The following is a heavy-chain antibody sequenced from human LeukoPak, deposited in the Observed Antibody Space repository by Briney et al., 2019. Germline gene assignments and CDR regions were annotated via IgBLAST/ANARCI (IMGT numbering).Heavy chain of an antibody. D-gene: IGHD3-3*01. J-gene: IGHJ6*03. CDR2: ISSSGSTI. Sequence: PGGSLRLSCAASGFTFSSYEMNWVRQAPGKGLEWVSYISSSGSTIYYADSVKGRFTISRDNAKNSLYLQMNSLRAEDTALYYCAREGEWLGPDYYYYYYMDVWGKGTTVTVSS. CDR3: AREGEWLGPDYYYYYYMDV. V-gene: IGHV3-48*03. CDR1: GFTFSSYE.